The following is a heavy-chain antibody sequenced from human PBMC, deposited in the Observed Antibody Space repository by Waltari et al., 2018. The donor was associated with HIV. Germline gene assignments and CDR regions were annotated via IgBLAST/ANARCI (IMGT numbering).Heavy chain of an antibody. Sequence: QVQLVESGGGVVQPGTSLTLSCAVSRFTFANFATHWGRQSPGKGLEWLAVFWSDGVEISYADSVKGRFTISKDSSQKTLYLHLTSLRAEDTALYYCARGYSSSRWIPLYHWGRGTLVTVSS. CDR2: FWSDGVEI. V-gene: IGHV3-33*01. J-gene: IGHJ4*02. CDR3: ARGYSSSRWIPLYH. CDR1: RFTFANFA. D-gene: IGHD6-6*01.